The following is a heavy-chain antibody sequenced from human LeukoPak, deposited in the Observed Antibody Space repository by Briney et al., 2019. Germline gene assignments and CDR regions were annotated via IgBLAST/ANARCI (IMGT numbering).Heavy chain of an antibody. J-gene: IGHJ3*02. CDR1: GFTFSGYA. V-gene: IGHV3-23*01. CDR3: AKFVTGYSIVDAFDI. D-gene: IGHD3-9*01. Sequence: GGSLRLSCAASGFTFSGYAMSWVRQAPGKGLEWVSAISGSGGSTYYADSVKGRFTISRDNSKNTLYLQMNSLRAEDTAVYYCAKFVTGYSIVDAFDIWGQGTMVTVSS. CDR2: ISGSGGST.